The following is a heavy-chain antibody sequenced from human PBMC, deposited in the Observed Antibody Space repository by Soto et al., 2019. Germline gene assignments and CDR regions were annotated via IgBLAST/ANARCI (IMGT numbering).Heavy chain of an antibody. V-gene: IGHV3-21*01. CDR2: ISSTSTFI. Sequence: PGGSLRLSCAASGFTFSDYSVNWVRQAPGKGLEWVSSISSTSTFIHYADSVRGRFTISRDNAKNSLYLQMNSLRAEDTAAYYCTRVYGDYGTLSDYWGRGTLVTVSS. CDR1: GFTFSDYS. D-gene: IGHD4-17*01. CDR3: TRVYGDYGTLSDY. J-gene: IGHJ4*02.